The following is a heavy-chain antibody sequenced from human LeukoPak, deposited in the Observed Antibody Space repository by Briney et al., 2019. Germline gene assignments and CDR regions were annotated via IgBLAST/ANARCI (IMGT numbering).Heavy chain of an antibody. D-gene: IGHD3-10*02. CDR2: IYGGGTT. Sequence: GGSLRLSCAASGFTVSSNYMNWVRQAPGKGVEWVSVIYGGGTTYYADSVKGRFTISRDNSKNTLYLQMNSLRAEDTAVYYCARITMSRFDPWGQGTLVTVS. CDR1: GFTVSSNY. CDR3: ARITMSRFDP. J-gene: IGHJ5*02. V-gene: IGHV3-53*01.